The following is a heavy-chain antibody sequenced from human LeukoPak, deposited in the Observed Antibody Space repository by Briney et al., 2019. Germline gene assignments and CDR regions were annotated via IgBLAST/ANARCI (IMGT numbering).Heavy chain of an antibody. J-gene: IGHJ6*02. V-gene: IGHV1-69*05. CDR1: GGTFSSYA. CDR3: ARGPGRGVIIRYYYGMDV. Sequence: SVKVSCKASGGTFSSYAISWVRQAPGQGLEWMGGIIPIFGTANYAQKFQGRVTMTRNTSISTAYMELSSLRSEDTAVYYCARGPGRGVIIRYYYGMDVWGQGTTVTVSS. CDR2: IIPIFGTA. D-gene: IGHD3-10*01.